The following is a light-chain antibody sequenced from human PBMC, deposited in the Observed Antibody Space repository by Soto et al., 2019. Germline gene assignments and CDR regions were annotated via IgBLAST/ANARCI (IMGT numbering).Light chain of an antibody. Sequence: QVMVSVFSVSASVEDRVTSTCRAGQSISSYLNWYQQKPGKAPKLLIYAAPSVQSGVPSRFSGSGSGTDFTLTICSRQPEDFATYHCQQSYSTPIAFGQRRRLEV. J-gene: IGKJ5*01. CDR1: QSISSY. CDR2: AAP. CDR3: QQSYSTPIA. V-gene: IGKV1-39*01.